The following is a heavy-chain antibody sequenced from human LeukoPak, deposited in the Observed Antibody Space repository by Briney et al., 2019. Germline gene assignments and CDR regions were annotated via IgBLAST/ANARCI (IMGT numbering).Heavy chain of an antibody. V-gene: IGHV4-34*01. J-gene: IGHJ3*02. CDR2: INHSGST. Sequence: PSETLSLTCAVYGGSFSGYFWSWIRQPPGKGLEWIGEINHSGSTNDNPSLKSRVTMSLDMSKNQISLKLSSVTAADTAMYYCARRPPLYGSGSYYRNDAFDIWGQGTMVTVSS. CDR1: GGSFSGYF. CDR3: ARRPPLYGSGSYYRNDAFDI. D-gene: IGHD3-10*01.